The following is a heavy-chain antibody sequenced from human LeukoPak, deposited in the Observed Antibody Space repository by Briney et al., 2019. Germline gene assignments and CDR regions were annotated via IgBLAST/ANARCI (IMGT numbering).Heavy chain of an antibody. Sequence: GGSLRLSCAASGFTFSNYAMTWVRPAPGKGLEWVSGISSSGGSTYYADSVKGRFIISRDNSKNTLYLHMNSLTAEDMAIYYCAKTRCTDDTCYYRVWYFDYWGQGTLVTVSS. CDR1: GFTFSNYA. CDR3: AKTRCTDDTCYYRVWYFDY. CDR2: ISSSGGST. D-gene: IGHD2-8*01. J-gene: IGHJ4*02. V-gene: IGHV3-23*01.